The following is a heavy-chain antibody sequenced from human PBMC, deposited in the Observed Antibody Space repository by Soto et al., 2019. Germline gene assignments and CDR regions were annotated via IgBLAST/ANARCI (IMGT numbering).Heavy chain of an antibody. CDR1: GGTFSSYA. V-gene: IGHV1-69*13. CDR2: IIPIFGTA. J-gene: IGHJ4*02. CDR3: ARTYYYDSSGYYHLDY. D-gene: IGHD3-22*01. Sequence: SGKVSCKASGGTFSSYAISWVRQPPGQGLEWMGGIIPIFGTANYAQKFQGRVTITADESTSTAYMELSSLRSEDTAVYYCARTYYYDSSGYYHLDYWGQGALVTVSS.